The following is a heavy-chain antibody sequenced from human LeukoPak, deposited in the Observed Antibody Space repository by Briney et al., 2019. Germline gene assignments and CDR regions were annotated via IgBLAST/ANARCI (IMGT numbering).Heavy chain of an antibody. CDR1: GFTFSSYW. CDR3: ARVPYGGYDLYFES. V-gene: IGHV3-11*01. Sequence: GGSLRLSCAASGFTFSSYWMFWVRQAPGKGLEWVSYISNSGINIYYTDSVKGRFTISRDNAKNSLYLQMNSLRVEDTAVYYCARVPYGGYDLYFESWGQGTLVSVSS. D-gene: IGHD5-12*01. J-gene: IGHJ4*02. CDR2: ISNSGINI.